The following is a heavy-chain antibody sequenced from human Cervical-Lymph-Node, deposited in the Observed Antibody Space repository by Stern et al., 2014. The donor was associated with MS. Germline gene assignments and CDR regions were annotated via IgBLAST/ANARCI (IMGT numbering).Heavy chain of an antibody. J-gene: IGHJ4*02. V-gene: IGHV1-18*04. Sequence: QVQLVESGVEVKKPGASVKGSCKTSGYTFSNYGIAWVRQAPGQGLEWRGWINPYNGNTNYAQRLQARVTMTTDTSATTAYMELRSLTSDDTAVYYCARASFTYINSHFDYWGQGTLVTVSS. D-gene: IGHD1-1*01. CDR3: ARASFTYINSHFDY. CDR1: GYTFSNYG. CDR2: INPYNGNT.